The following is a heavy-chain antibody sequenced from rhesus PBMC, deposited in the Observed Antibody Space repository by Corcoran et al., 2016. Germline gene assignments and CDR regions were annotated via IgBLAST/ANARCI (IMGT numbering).Heavy chain of an antibody. CDR1: GGSISSNY. J-gene: IGHJ4*01. CDR3: ARDGYSGSYFDY. V-gene: IGHV4-147*01. D-gene: IGHD3-16*01. CDR2: IYGSSGST. Sequence: QVQLQESGPGLVKPSETLSLTCAVSGGSISSNYWSWIRQPPGKGLEWIGYIYGSSGSTTYNPSLKCPVTISTDPSKNQFSLNVSSVTAADTAVYYCARDGYSGSYFDYWGQGVLVTVSS.